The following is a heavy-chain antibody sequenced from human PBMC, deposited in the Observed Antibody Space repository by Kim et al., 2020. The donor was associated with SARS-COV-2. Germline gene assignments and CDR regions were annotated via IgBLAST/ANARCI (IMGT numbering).Heavy chain of an antibody. V-gene: IGHV3-33*06. CDR1: GFTFSSYC. CDR2: ILYDGSNN. CDR3: AKDGWSRPYDSSGYPDY. Sequence: GGSLRLSCAASGFTFSSYCMHWVRQAPGKGLEWVAVILYDGSNNYYADSVKGRFTISRDNSKNTLYLQMNSLRAEDTAVYYCAKDGWSRPYDSSGYPDYWGQGTLVTVSS. J-gene: IGHJ4*02. D-gene: IGHD3-22*01.